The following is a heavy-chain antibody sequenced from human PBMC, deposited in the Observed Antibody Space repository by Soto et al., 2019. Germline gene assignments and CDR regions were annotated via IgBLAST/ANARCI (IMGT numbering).Heavy chain of an antibody. CDR1: GGTFSSYA. Sequence: GASVKVSCKASGGTFSSYAISWVRQAPGQGLEWMGGIIPIFGTANYAQKFQGRVTITADESTSTAYMELSSLRSEDTAVYYCASAFRPLLPGAHGMDVWGQGTTVTV. D-gene: IGHD7-27*01. CDR3: ASAFRPLLPGAHGMDV. J-gene: IGHJ6*02. V-gene: IGHV1-69*13. CDR2: IIPIFGTA.